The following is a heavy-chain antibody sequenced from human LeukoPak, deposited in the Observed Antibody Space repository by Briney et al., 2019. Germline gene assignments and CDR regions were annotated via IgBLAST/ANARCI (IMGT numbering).Heavy chain of an antibody. CDR3: AKEMATRSDAFDI. D-gene: IGHD5-24*01. CDR1: GYTFTGYY. J-gene: IGHJ3*02. CDR2: INPNSGGT. V-gene: IGHV1-2*02. Sequence: ASVKVSCKASGYTFTGYYMHWVRQAPGQELEWMGWINPNSGGTNYAQKFQGRVTMTRDTSISTAYMELSRLRSDDTAVYYCAKEMATRSDAFDIWGQGTMVTVSS.